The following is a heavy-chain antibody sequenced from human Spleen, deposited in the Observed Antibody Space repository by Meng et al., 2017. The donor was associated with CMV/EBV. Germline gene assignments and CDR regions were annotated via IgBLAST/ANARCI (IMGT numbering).Heavy chain of an antibody. J-gene: IGHJ4*02. V-gene: IGHV3-66*03. CDR3: ANYGGNSPYY. D-gene: IGHD4-23*01. CDR2: IYSCGST. CDR1: GFTVSSNY. Sequence: GESLKISCAASGFTVSSNYMSWVRQAPGKGLEWVSVIYSCGSTYYADSVKGRFTISRDNSKNTLYLQMNSLRAEDTAVYYCANYGGNSPYYWGQGTLVTVSS.